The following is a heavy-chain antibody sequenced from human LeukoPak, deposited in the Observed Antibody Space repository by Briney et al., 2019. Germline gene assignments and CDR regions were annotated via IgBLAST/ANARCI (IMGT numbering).Heavy chain of an antibody. CDR1: GFTFSTHW. Sequence: PGGSLRLSCAVSGFTFSTHWMTWVRQAPGKGLEWVANINQDGRERYYVDSVKGRFTISRDNSKNTLYLQMNSLRAEDTAVYYCARDHSLWFGELGAFDYWGQGTLVTVSS. CDR3: ARDHSLWFGELGAFDY. D-gene: IGHD3-10*01. CDR2: INQDGRER. V-gene: IGHV3-7*01. J-gene: IGHJ4*02.